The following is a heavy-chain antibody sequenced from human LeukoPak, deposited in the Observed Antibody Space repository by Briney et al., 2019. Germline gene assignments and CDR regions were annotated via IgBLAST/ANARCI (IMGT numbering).Heavy chain of an antibody. CDR1: GFTFSSYS. CDR2: ISSSSSYI. Sequence: GGSLRLSCAASGFTFSSYSMNWVRQAPGKGPEWVSSISSSSSYIYYADSVKGRFTISGDNAKNSLYLQMNSLRAEDTAVYYCARSSYYYGSGDFMDVWGKGTTVTVSS. D-gene: IGHD3-10*01. J-gene: IGHJ6*03. V-gene: IGHV3-21*01. CDR3: ARSSYYYGSGDFMDV.